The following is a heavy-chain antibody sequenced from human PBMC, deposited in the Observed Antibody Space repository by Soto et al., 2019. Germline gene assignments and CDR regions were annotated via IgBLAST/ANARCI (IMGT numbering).Heavy chain of an antibody. CDR1: GGSISSYY. CDR2: IYYSGST. D-gene: IGHD3-22*01. J-gene: IGHJ5*02. CDR3: ARGEESSGYYYVLPPFDP. Sequence: SETLSLTYTVSGGSISSYYWSWIRQPPGKGLEWIGYIYYSGSTYYNPSLKSRVTISVDTSKNQFSLKLSSVTAADTAVYYCARGEESSGYYYVLPPFDPWGQGTLVTVSS. V-gene: IGHV4-30-4*01.